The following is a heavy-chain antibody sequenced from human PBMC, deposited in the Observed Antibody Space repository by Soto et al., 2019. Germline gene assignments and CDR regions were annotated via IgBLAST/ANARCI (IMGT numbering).Heavy chain of an antibody. J-gene: IGHJ4*02. CDR2: ISAYNTNT. CDR1: GYTFTSYH. Sequence: QVQLVQSGAEVKKPGASVKVSCKTSGYTFTSYHISWVRQAPGQGLEWMGWISAYNTNTNYAQKFQGRVTMTTDTLTSTAYMELRSLGSDDTAVYYCARETPPTDYLGQGTLVTVSS. CDR3: ARETPPTDY. V-gene: IGHV1-18*01.